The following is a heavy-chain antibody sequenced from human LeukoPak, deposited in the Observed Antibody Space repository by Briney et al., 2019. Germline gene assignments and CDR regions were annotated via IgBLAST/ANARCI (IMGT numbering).Heavy chain of an antibody. D-gene: IGHD6-19*01. J-gene: IGHJ4*02. CDR2: ISISSNYK. V-gene: IGHV3-21*01. CDR3: ARGSGRTIDY. Sequence: GGSLRLSCAASGFTFSRYSMNWVRQAPGKGLEWVSSISISSNYKYYPDSLKGRFTISRDNAKNSLYLQMNSLRAEDTAVYYCARGSGRTIDYWGQGTLVTVSS. CDR1: GFTFSRYS.